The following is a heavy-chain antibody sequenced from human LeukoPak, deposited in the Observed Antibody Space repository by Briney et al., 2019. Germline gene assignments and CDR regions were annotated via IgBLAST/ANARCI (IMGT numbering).Heavy chain of an antibody. V-gene: IGHV5-51*01. J-gene: IGHJ3*02. D-gene: IGHD3-16*01. CDR1: GYSSTNYW. CDR2: INPGDSDT. CDR3: ARDRLYHAFDI. Sequence: GESLKISCKGSGYSSTNYWIGWVRQMRRKGLEWMGIINPGDSDTRYSPSFQGQVTISVDKFISTAYLQWSSLKASDTAVYYCARDRLYHAFDIWGQGTMVTVSS.